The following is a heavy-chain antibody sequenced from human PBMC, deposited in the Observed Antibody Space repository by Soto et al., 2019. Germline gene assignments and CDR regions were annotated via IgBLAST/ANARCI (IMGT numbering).Heavy chain of an antibody. Sequence: VQLVESGGGLVQPGGSLRLSCAASGFTFSAFEMNWVRQAPGKGLEWLSYIYNSGSTMTYADSVKGRFAISRDNAKDSLYLQMYSLRAEDTALYCCEREFGGTGLDVGGQGTTVTDAS. J-gene: IGHJ6*02. CDR3: EREFGGTGLDV. D-gene: IGHD3-10*01. CDR1: GFTFSAFE. CDR2: IYNSGSTM. V-gene: IGHV3-48*03.